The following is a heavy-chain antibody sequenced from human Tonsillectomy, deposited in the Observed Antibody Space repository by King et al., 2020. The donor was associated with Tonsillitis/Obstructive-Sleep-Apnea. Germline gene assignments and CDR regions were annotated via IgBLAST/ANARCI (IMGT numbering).Heavy chain of an antibody. J-gene: IGHJ6*03. CDR1: GFTFSNAW. CDR3: TTAAVTAYYYYYYMDV. V-gene: IGHV3-15*01. D-gene: IGHD4-11*01. Sequence: VQLVESGGGLVKPGGSLRLSCAASGFTFSNAWMSWVRQAPGKGLEWVGRIKSKTAGGTTDYAAPVKGRFTISRDDSKNTLYLQMNRLKTEDTAVYYCTTAAVTAYYYYYYMDVWGKGTTVTVSS. CDR2: IKSKTAGGTT.